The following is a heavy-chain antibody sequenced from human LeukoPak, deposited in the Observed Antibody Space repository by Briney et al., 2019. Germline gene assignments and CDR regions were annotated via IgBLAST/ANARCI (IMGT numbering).Heavy chain of an antibody. CDR2: ISYDGSNK. J-gene: IGHJ4*02. Sequence: GGSLRLSCAASGFTFSSYAMHWVRQAPGKGLEWVAVISYDGSNKYYADSVKGRFTISRDNSKNTLYLQMNSLRAEDTAVYYCARLPGYYYGSGSYFTDWGQGTLVTVSS. CDR3: ARLPGYYYGSGSYFTD. CDR1: GFTFSSYA. D-gene: IGHD3-10*01. V-gene: IGHV3-30-3*01.